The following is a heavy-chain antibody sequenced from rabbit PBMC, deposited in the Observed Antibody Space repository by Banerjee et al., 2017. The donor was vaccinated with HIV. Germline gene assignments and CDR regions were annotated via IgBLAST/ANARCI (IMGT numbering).Heavy chain of an antibody. J-gene: IGHJ4*01. D-gene: IGHD8-1*01. V-gene: IGHV1S45*01. Sequence: EESGGDLVKPEGSLTLTCTASGFSFSSSYWICWVRQAPGKGLEWIGHIDPGFGSIYYASWVKGRFTISKTSSTTVTLQMTSLTAADTATYFCARVGAGISYDLWGQGTLVTVS. CDR1: GFSFSSSYW. CDR3: ARVGAGISYDL. CDR2: IDPGFGSI.